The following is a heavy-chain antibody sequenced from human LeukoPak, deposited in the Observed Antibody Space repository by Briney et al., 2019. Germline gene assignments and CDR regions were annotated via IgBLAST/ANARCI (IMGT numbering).Heavy chain of an antibody. D-gene: IGHD3-10*01. V-gene: IGHV3-23*01. J-gene: IGHJ4*02. CDR2: ISGSGGST. CDR3: ARKLWFGELSP. CDR1: GFTFSSYA. Sequence: GGSLRLSCAASGFTFSSYAMSWVRQAPGKGLEWVSAISGSGGSTYYADSVKGRFTISRDNSKNTLYLQMNSLRAEVTAVYYCARKLWFGELSPWGQGTLVTVSS.